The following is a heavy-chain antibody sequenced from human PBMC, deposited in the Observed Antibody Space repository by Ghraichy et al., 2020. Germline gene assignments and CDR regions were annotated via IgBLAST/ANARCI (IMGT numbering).Heavy chain of an antibody. CDR1: GGSISSGSYY. CDR3: AREYYYDSSGYYYKVDAFDI. D-gene: IGHD3-22*01. CDR2: IYTSGST. J-gene: IGHJ3*02. V-gene: IGHV4-61*02. Sequence: SETLSLTCTVSGGSISSGSYYWSWIRQPAGKGLEWIGRIYTSGSTNYNPSLKSRVTISVDTSKNQISLKLSSVTAADTAVYYCAREYYYDSSGYYYKVDAFDIWGQGTMVTVSS.